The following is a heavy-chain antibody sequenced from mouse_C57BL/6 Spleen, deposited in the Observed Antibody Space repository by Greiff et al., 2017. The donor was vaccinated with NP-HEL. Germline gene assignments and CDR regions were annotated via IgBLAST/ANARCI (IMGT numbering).Heavy chain of an antibody. Sequence: EVKLMESGAELVKPGASVKLSCTASGFNIKDYYMHWVKQRTEQGLEWIGRIDPEDGETKYAPKFPGKATITADTSSNTAYLQLSSLTSEDTAVYYCARWYSPLDYWGQGTLVTVSA. CDR3: ARWYSPLDY. CDR2: IDPEDGET. J-gene: IGHJ3*01. CDR1: GFNIKDYY. D-gene: IGHD2-12*01. V-gene: IGHV14-2*01.